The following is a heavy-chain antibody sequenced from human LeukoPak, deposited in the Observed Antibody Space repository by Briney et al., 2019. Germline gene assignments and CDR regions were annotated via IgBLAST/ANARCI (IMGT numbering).Heavy chain of an antibody. J-gene: IGHJ4*02. D-gene: IGHD7-27*01. CDR3: ARVPLILLGIRRYFDY. Sequence: GGSLRLSCAASGYTFSTYWMHWVRQGPGKGLVWVSRINEDGSSTSYAESVRGRFTISRDNANNSLYLQMNSLRDEDTAVYYCARVPLILLGIRRYFDYWGQGTLVTVSS. CDR1: GYTFSTYW. V-gene: IGHV3-74*01. CDR2: INEDGSST.